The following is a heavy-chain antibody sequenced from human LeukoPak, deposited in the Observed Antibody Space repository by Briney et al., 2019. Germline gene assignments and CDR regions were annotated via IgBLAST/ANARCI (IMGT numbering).Heavy chain of an antibody. J-gene: IGHJ3*02. CDR1: GGSFSGYY. CDR2: IYHSGST. CDR3: ARELLGAFDI. Sequence: PSETLSLTCAVYGGSFSGYYWSWIRQPPGKGLEWIGEIYHSGSTNYNPSLKSRVTISVDKSKNQFSLKLSSVTAADTAVYYYARELLGAFDIWGQGTMVTVSS. V-gene: IGHV4-34*01. D-gene: IGHD1-7*01.